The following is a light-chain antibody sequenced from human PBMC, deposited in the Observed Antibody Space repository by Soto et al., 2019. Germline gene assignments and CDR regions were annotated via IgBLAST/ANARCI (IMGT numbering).Light chain of an antibody. CDR1: QSVGTT. J-gene: IGKJ4*01. CDR2: GAS. CDR3: QQYKEYVT. V-gene: IGKV3D-15*01. Sequence: EIVMTQFPDSLYVSPGESATLSCRASQSVGTTLAWYQQKPGQAPRLLIYGASTRASGCPPRFRGSGSGTDFTLNINYLRSEDIAVYFCQQYKEYVTFGGRTKVEV.